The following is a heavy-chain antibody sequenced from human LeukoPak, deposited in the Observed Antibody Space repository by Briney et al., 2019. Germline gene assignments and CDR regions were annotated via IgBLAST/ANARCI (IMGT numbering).Heavy chain of an antibody. CDR2: MYDSGST. J-gene: IGHJ3*02. CDR1: GGSITSGDYY. D-gene: IGHD6-13*01. CDR3: ARAPYSSSWFRSAFDI. V-gene: IGHV4-30-4*01. Sequence: SETLSPTCSVSGGSITSGDYYWSWIRQPPGKGLEWIGYMYDSGSTYYNPSLKSRVTISVDTSKNQFSLKLSSVTAADTAVYYCARAPYSSSWFRSAFDIWGQGTMVTVSS.